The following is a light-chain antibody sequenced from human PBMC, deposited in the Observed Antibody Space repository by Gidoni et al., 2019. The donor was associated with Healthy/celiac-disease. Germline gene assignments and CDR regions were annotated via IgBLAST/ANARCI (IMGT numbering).Light chain of an antibody. J-gene: IGKJ5*01. CDR1: QSISTY. V-gene: IGKV1-39*01. CDR3: QQSYSSPAIT. CDR2: AAS. Sequence: DIQMTQSPSSLSASVGDRVTLTCRSSQSISTYLNWYQQKPGKAPKLLIYAASSLQSGVPSRFSGSGSGTDFTLTISSLQPEDFATYYCQQSYSSPAITFGQXTRLEIK.